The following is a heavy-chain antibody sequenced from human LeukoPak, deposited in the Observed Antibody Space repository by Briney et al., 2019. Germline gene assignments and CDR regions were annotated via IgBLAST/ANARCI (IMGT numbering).Heavy chain of an antibody. CDR1: GGSFSGYY. V-gene: IGHV4-34*01. CDR3: ARLKDSYRRGYYYYYMDV. CDR2: INHSGST. J-gene: IGHJ6*03. Sequence: PSETLSLTCAVYGGSFSGYYWSWIRQPPGKGLEWIGEINHSGSTSYNPSLKSRVTISVDTSKNQFSLKLSSVTAADTAVYYCARLKDSYRRGYYYYYMDVWGKGTTVTISS. D-gene: IGHD5-18*01.